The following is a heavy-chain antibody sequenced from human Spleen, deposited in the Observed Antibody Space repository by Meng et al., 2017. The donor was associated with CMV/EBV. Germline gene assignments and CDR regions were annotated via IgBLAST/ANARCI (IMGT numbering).Heavy chain of an antibody. D-gene: IGHD6-13*01. CDR2: ISTGGTTI. CDR1: GFTFSTYE. Sequence: GESLKISCAVSGFTFSTYEMNWVRQAPGKGLEWVSYISTGGTTIYYPDSVKGRFTISRDNAKNSLYLQMNSLRAEDTAVYYCARGYSSSVDDAFDIWGQGTMVTVSS. V-gene: IGHV3-48*03. CDR3: ARGYSSSVDDAFDI. J-gene: IGHJ3*02.